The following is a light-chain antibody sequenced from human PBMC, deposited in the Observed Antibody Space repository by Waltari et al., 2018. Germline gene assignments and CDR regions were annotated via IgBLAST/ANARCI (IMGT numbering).Light chain of an antibody. J-gene: IGKJ4*01. CDR3: QQYNNWPPLT. V-gene: IGKV3-15*01. CDR2: GAS. CDR1: QSVSNN. Sequence: EIVMTQSPATLSVSPGERATLSCRASQSVSNNLAWYQQKSGQAPRLLIYGASTRATGIPARFRGSGSGTEFTLTISSLQSEDFAVYYCQQYNNWPPLTFGGGTKVEIK.